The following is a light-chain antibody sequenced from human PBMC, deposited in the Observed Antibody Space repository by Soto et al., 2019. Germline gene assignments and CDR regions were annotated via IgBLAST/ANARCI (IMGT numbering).Light chain of an antibody. CDR2: SAS. V-gene: IGKV3-20*01. CDR1: QSVASSY. CDR3: HHFGSLPET. Sequence: EVVLTQSPGTLSLSPGERVTLSCRASQSVASSYLAWYQQKPGRAPRLLFYSASSRATGIPDRFSGSGSGTDFTLTISRLEPEDFAVYYCHHFGSLPETFGQGTRLEIK. J-gene: IGKJ5*01.